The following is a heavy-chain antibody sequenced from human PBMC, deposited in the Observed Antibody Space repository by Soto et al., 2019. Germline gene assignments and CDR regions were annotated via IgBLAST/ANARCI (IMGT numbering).Heavy chain of an antibody. CDR2: IYYSGST. CDR1: GGSISSGDHY. J-gene: IGHJ4*02. CDR3: ARAPPYYDSSGYYPLGYFDY. V-gene: IGHV4-30-4*01. Sequence: PSETLSLTCTVSGGSISSGDHYWSWIRQPPGKGMEWIGYIYYSGSTYYNLSLKSRVTISVDTSKNQFSLKLSSVTAADTAVYYCARAPPYYDSSGYYPLGYFDYWGQGTLVTVS. D-gene: IGHD3-22*01.